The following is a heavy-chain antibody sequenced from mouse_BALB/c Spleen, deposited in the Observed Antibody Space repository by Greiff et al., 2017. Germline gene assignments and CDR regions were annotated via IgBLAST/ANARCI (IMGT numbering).Heavy chain of an antibody. CDR3: ARSSDYYGSSYSY. CDR2: IYPGDGDT. CDR1: GYTFTSYW. D-gene: IGHD1-1*01. V-gene: IGHV1-87*01. J-gene: IGHJ3*01. Sequence: QVQLKQSGAELARPGASVKLSCKASGYTFTSYWMQWVKQRPGQGLEWIGAIYPGDGDTRYTQKFKGKATLTADKSSSTAYMQLSSLASEDSAVYYCARSSDYYGSSYSYWGQGTLVTVSA.